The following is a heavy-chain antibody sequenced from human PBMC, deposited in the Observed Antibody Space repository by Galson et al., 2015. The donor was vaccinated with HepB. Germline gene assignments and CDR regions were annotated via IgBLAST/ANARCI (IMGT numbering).Heavy chain of an antibody. CDR3: ARGASTPYCSSTSCYLWFDP. V-gene: IGHV4-34*01. CDR1: GGSFSGYY. J-gene: IGHJ5*02. D-gene: IGHD2-2*01. Sequence: ETLSLTCAVYGGSFSGYYWIWIRQPPGKGLEWIGEINHSGSTNYNPSLKSRVTISVVTSKNQFSLKLNSVTAADTAVYYCARGASTPYCSSTSCYLWFDPWGQGTLVTVSS. CDR2: INHSGST.